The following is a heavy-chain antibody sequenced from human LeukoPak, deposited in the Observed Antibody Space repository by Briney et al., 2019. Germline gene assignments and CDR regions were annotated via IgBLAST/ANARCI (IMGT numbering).Heavy chain of an antibody. D-gene: IGHD3-22*01. CDR2: IHSSGNT. V-gene: IGHV3-21*01. CDR1: GFTFSGYS. Sequence: GGSLRLSCAASGFTFSGYSMNWVRQAPGKGLDWVSAIHSSGNTYYADAVKGRVTIPRDNAKNSLYLQMNSLRDEDTGIDYCARDRTMTGDRGIDYWGQGTPVTVSS. J-gene: IGHJ4*02. CDR3: ARDRTMTGDRGIDY.